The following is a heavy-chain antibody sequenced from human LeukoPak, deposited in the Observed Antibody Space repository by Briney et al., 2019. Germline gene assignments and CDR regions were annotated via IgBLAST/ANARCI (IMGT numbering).Heavy chain of an antibody. CDR3: AKDPHIVVVTAPEY. CDR2: ISYDGSNK. J-gene: IGHJ4*02. Sequence: PGRSLRLSCAASGFTFSSYGMHWVRQAPGKGLEWVAVISYDGSNKYYADSVKGRFTISRDNSKNTLYLQMNSLRAEDTVVYYCAKDPHIVVVTAPEYWGQGTLVTVSS. D-gene: IGHD2-21*02. V-gene: IGHV3-30*18. CDR1: GFTFSSYG.